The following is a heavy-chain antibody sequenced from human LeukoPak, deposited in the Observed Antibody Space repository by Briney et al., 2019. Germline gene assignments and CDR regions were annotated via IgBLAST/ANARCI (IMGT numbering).Heavy chain of an antibody. V-gene: IGHV1-2*02. CDR3: ARDSDDAFDI. J-gene: IGHJ3*02. Sequence: GASVKVSCKASGYTFISYYIHWVRQTPGQGLEWMGWINPNSGGTNYAQKFQGRVTMTRDTSISTAYMELSRLRSDDTAVYYCARDSDDAFDIWGQGTMVTVSS. CDR2: INPNSGGT. CDR1: GYTFISYY.